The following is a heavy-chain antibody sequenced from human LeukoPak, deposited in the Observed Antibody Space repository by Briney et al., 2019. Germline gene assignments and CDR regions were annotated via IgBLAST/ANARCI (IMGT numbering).Heavy chain of an antibody. CDR2: ISGSGGST. Sequence: GGSLRLSCAASGFTFSSYAMSWVRQAPGKGLEWVSGISGSGGSTYYADSVKGRFTISRDNSKNTLYLKMTSLRAEDTAVYYCAKDQVWIVVGSFDYGGQGTLVTVSS. D-gene: IGHD3-22*01. CDR3: AKDQVWIVVGSFDY. V-gene: IGHV3-23*01. J-gene: IGHJ4*02. CDR1: GFTFSSYA.